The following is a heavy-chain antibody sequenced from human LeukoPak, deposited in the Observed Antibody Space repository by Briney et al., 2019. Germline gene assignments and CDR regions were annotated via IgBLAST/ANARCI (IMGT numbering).Heavy chain of an antibody. V-gene: IGHV1-2*06. D-gene: IGHD5-24*01. Sequence: ASVKVSCKASGYTFTGYYMRWVRQAPGQGLEWMGRINPNSGGTNYAQKFQGRVTMTRDTSISTAYMELSRLRSDDTAVYYCARGYVEMATMGQGYWGQGTLVTVSS. CDR1: GYTFTGYY. CDR2: INPNSGGT. J-gene: IGHJ4*02. CDR3: ARGYVEMATMGQGY.